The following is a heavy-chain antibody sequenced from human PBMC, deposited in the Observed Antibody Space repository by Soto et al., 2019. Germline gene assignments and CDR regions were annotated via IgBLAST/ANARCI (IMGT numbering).Heavy chain of an antibody. CDR3: AKNQGVELVPLATVDWFDP. J-gene: IGHJ5*02. V-gene: IGHV3-23*01. CDR1: GFIFENFG. D-gene: IGHD1-26*01. Sequence: GSLRLSCAASGFIFENFGMSWVRQAPGKGLEWISSISGSGFKKYYADSVKGRFTISRDNSKSTVYLELNNLSAEDTAVYHCAKNQGVELVPLATVDWFDPWGQGSVVTVPS. CDR2: ISGSGFKK.